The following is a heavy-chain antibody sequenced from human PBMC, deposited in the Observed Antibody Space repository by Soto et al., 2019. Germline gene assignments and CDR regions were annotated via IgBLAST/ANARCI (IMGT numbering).Heavy chain of an antibody. CDR3: ARVNRTPSGMDV. V-gene: IGHV1-2*02. D-gene: IGHD2-2*01. CDR2: INPISGDT. Sequence: QVQLVQSGAEVKKPGASVKVSCKASGYTFTGHYIQWVRQAPGQGLEWMGWINPISGDTNYAQKFQGRVTMTRDTSITTAYMDLSRLMSGDTAVYYCARVNRTPSGMDVWGQGTTVIVSS. J-gene: IGHJ6*02. CDR1: GYTFTGHY.